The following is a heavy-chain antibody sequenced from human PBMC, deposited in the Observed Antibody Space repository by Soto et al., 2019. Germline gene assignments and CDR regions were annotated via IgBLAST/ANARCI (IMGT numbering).Heavy chain of an antibody. CDR1: GYAFTGHD. Sequence: GASVKVSCKASGYAFTGHDIHWEGQAPERGPEWMGEIGPETGATRDAQKFQGRVTMTRDMSITPVYMELKHLSPDDTAVYFCGRGRSRQIVVSYRAQGSSVTVSS. V-gene: IGHV1-2*02. J-gene: IGHJ4*02. CDR2: IGPETGAT. D-gene: IGHD1-26*01. CDR3: GRGRSRQIVVSY.